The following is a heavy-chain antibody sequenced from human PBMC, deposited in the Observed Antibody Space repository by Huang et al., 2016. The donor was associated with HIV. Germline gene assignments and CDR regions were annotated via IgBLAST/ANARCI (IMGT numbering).Heavy chain of an antibody. CDR2: ISNEGSTK. Sequence: QVQLVESGGGVVQPGTSLRLSCAASGFTFSNYAMNWVRQAPGKGLEWVAVISNEGSTKYYADSVKGRFTISRDNSKNTVYLQMNSLRAEDTAVYYWARSEPSRYYFDYWGQGTLVTVSS. J-gene: IGHJ4*02. CDR3: ARSEPSRYYFDY. CDR1: GFTFSNYA. V-gene: IGHV3-30-3*01.